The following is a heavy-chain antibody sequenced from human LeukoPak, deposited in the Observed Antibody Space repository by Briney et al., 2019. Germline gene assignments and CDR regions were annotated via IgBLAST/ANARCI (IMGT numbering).Heavy chain of an antibody. CDR2: ISPSGVA. V-gene: IGHV4-34*01. Sequence: PSEALSLTCAVQGGSFRGYFWTWIRQPPGKGLEWIGEISPSGVASHSPSLRSRVIISMDTSKNQFSLRLSSVTAANTAVYYCARDLKKGYYGSSVYYDFAMDVWGQGTTVTVSS. CDR3: ARDLKKGYYGSSVYYDFAMDV. D-gene: IGHD3-10*01. CDR1: GGSFRGYF. J-gene: IGHJ6*02.